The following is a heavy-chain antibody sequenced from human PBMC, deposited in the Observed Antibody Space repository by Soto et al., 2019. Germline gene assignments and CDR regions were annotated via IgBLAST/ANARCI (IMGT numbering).Heavy chain of an antibody. D-gene: IGHD2-8*01. J-gene: IGHJ6*02. CDR3: AKNGQPPYYYYGLDV. CDR2: ISGYNGDA. V-gene: IGHV1-18*01. Sequence: QGQLVQSGAEVKMPGASVKVSCKASGYTFTRYGISWVRQAPGQGLEWMGWISGYNGDANYAQSFQGRVSITIDTSTTTASMELRTLTPDDTAVYYCAKNGQPPYYYYGLDVWGQGTTVTVSS. CDR1: GYTFTRYG.